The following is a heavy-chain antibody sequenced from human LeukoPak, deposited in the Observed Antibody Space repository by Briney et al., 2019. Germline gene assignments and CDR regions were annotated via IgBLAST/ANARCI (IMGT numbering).Heavy chain of an antibody. J-gene: IGHJ4*02. V-gene: IGHV4-59*01. CDR2: IYYSGST. CDR1: GGSISSYY. CDR3: ARGGGSSPLDY. Sequence: SETLSLTCTVSGGSISSYYWRWIRQPPGKGLEWIGYIYYSGSTNYNPSLKSRVTISVDTSKNQFSLKLSSVTAADPAVYYCARGGGSSPLDYWGQGTLVTVSS. D-gene: IGHD1-26*01.